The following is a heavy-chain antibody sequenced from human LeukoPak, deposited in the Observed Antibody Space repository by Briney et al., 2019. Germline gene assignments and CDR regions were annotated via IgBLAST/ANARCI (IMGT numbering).Heavy chain of an antibody. CDR3: AKSSYYDTSGYYREYYFDY. CDR2: ISGSGGST. V-gene: IGHV3-23*01. D-gene: IGHD3-22*01. Sequence: GGSLRLSCAASGFTFSSYAMSWVRQAPGKGLEWVSGISGSGGSTYYADSVKGRFSISRDNTKNTLYLQMSSLRAEDTAVYYCAKSSYYDTSGYYREYYFDYWGQGTLVTVSS. J-gene: IGHJ4*02. CDR1: GFTFSSYA.